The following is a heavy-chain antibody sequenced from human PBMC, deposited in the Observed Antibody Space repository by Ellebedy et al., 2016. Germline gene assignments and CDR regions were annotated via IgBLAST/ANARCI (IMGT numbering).Heavy chain of an antibody. Sequence: GGSLRLXXAASGFTFSSYAMSWVRQAPGKGLEWVSAISGSGGSTYYADSVKGRFTISRDNSKNTLYLQMNSLRAEDTAVYYCAKGRWLTDRSLDYWGQGTLVTVSS. V-gene: IGHV3-23*01. CDR2: ISGSGGST. CDR3: AKGRWLTDRSLDY. J-gene: IGHJ4*02. CDR1: GFTFSSYA. D-gene: IGHD4-23*01.